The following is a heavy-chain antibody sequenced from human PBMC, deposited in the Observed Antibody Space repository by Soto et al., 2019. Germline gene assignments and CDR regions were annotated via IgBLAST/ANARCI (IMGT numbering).Heavy chain of an antibody. Sequence: SETLSLTCTVSGGSISSYYWSWIRQPPGKGLEWIGYIYYSGSTNYNPSLKSRVTISIDTSRNQFSLKVNSVTAADTAVYYCARGLDYVGFDYWGQGTLVTVS. CDR1: GGSISSYY. D-gene: IGHD4-17*01. J-gene: IGHJ4*02. CDR2: IYYSGST. CDR3: ARGLDYVGFDY. V-gene: IGHV4-59*01.